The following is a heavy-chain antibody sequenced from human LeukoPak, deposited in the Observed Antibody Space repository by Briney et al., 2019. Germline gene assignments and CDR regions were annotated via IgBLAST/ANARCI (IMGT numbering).Heavy chain of an antibody. CDR3: ATDVITGTTKGAFDI. CDR1: GYTFTGYY. D-gene: IGHD1-20*01. V-gene: IGHV1-24*01. Sequence: ASVKVSCKASGYTFTGYYMHWVRQAPGQGLEWMGGFDPEDGEAIYAQSFQDRVTVTEDTSTDTGYMELSGLRSEDTAVYYCATDVITGTTKGAFDIWGQGTMVIVSS. J-gene: IGHJ3*02. CDR2: FDPEDGEA.